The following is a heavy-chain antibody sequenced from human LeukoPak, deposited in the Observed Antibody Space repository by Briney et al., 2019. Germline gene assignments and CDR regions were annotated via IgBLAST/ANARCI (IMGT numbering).Heavy chain of an antibody. J-gene: IGHJ3*02. V-gene: IGHV3-23*01. CDR1: GFTFSSYA. CDR3: AKNSHYYDNSGYYDGDAFDI. CDR2: ISGSGGST. Sequence: GGSLRLSCAASGFTFSSYAMSWVRQAPGKGLEWVSAISGSGGSTYYADSVKGRFTISRDNSKNTLYLQMNSLRAEDTAVYHCAKNSHYYDNSGYYDGDAFDIWGQGTMVTVSS. D-gene: IGHD3-22*01.